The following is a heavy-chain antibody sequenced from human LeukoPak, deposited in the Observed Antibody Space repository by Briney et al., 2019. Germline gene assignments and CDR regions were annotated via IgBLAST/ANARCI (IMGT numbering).Heavy chain of an antibody. D-gene: IGHD6-13*01. CDR1: GGSISSYY. V-gene: IGHV4-59*12. CDR2: IYYSGST. Sequence: SSETLSLTCTVSGGSISSYYWSWIRQPPGKGLEWIGYIYYSGSTNYNPSLKSRVTISVDTSKNQFSLKLSSVTAADTAVYYCARDGGGIAAAGTYGMDVWGQGTTVTVSS. CDR3: ARDGGGIAAAGTYGMDV. J-gene: IGHJ6*02.